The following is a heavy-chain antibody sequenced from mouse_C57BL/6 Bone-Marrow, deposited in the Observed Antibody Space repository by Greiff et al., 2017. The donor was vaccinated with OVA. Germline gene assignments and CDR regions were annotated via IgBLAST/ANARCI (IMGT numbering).Heavy chain of an antibody. CDR1: GYTFTSYG. CDR3: AIFSYYCGSSRFAY. J-gene: IGHJ3*01. Sequence: QVHVKQPGAELARPGASVKLSCKASGYTFTSYGISWVKQRTGQGLEWIGKIYPRSGSTYYNEKFKGKATLTADKSSSTAYMELRSLTSEDSAVYFCAIFSYYCGSSRFAYWGQGTLVTVSA. D-gene: IGHD1-1*01. V-gene: IGHV1-81*01. CDR2: IYPRSGST.